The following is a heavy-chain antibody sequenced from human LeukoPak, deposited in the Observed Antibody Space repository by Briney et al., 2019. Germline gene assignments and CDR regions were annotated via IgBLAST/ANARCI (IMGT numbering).Heavy chain of an antibody. CDR1: GYSISSSYY. Sequence: SETLSLTCAVSGYSISSSYYWSWPRQPPGKGLDWIGKPYYSGSTNYNPSLTSRVTISVDTSKNQFSLKLSSVTAADTAVYYCARTYGDYVPGYFDYWGQGTLVTVSS. J-gene: IGHJ4*02. CDR2: PYYSGST. V-gene: IGHV4-61*01. CDR3: ARTYGDYVPGYFDY. D-gene: IGHD4-17*01.